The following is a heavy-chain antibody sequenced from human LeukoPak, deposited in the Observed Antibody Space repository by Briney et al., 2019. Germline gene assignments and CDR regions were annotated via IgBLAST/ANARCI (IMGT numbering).Heavy chain of an antibody. Sequence: PGRSLRLSCAASGFTFSSYAMHWVRQAPGKGLEWVAVISYDGSNKYYADSVKGRFTISRDNSKNTLYLQMNSLRAEDTALYYCARELGSYEGGYYGMDVWGQGTTVTVSS. J-gene: IGHJ6*02. CDR3: ARELGSYEGGYYGMDV. D-gene: IGHD1-26*01. CDR2: ISYDGSNK. CDR1: GFTFSSYA. V-gene: IGHV3-30-3*01.